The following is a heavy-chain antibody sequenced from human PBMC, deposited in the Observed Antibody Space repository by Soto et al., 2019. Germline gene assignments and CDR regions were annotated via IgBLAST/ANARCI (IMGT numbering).Heavy chain of an antibody. Sequence: ASVKVSCKASGYTFTSYAMHWVRQAPGQRLEWMGWINAGNGNTKYSLKFQGRVTITRDTSASTAYMELSSLRSEDTAVYYCARDYGQAAFDIWGQGTVVTVSS. D-gene: IGHD3-16*01. J-gene: IGHJ3*02. CDR1: GYTFTSYA. CDR3: ARDYGQAAFDI. CDR2: INAGNGNT. V-gene: IGHV1-3*01.